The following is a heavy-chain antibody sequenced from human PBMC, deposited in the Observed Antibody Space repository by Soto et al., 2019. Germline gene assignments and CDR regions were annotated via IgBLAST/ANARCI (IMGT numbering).Heavy chain of an antibody. CDR1: GFTFSSYW. Sequence: PGGSLRLSCAASGFTFSSYWMHWARQAPGKGLVWVSGINSDGSSTSYADSVKGRFTISRDNSKNTLYLQMNSLRAEDTAVYYCAKVQWELLNYFDYWGQGTLVTVSS. J-gene: IGHJ4*02. D-gene: IGHD1-26*01. V-gene: IGHV3-74*01. CDR2: INSDGSST. CDR3: AKVQWELLNYFDY.